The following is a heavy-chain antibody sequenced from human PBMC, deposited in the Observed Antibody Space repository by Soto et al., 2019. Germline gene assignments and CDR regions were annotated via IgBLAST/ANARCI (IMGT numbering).Heavy chain of an antibody. V-gene: IGHV1-69*01. Sequence: QVQLVQSGAEVKKPGSSVKVSCKASGGTFRTYGIIWVRQAPGQGLEWLGGTVPIFGTAIYAQKFRDRVTITADASTTTAYMELSSLTSEDTAVYYCARSPSVAPGSTLGWLDPWGQGTLVSVSS. D-gene: IGHD6-13*01. CDR1: GGTFRTYG. CDR3: ARSPSVAPGSTLGWLDP. J-gene: IGHJ5*02. CDR2: TVPIFGTA.